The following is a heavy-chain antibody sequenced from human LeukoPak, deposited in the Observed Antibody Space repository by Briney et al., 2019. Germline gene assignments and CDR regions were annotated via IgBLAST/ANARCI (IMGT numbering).Heavy chain of an antibody. D-gene: IGHD4-17*01. Sequence: PGGSLRLSCAASGFTFSDYYMSWIRQAPGKGLEWVSYISSSGSTIYYADSVKGRLTISRDNAKNSLYLQMNSLRAEDTAVYYCASGVTTVTYANYFDYWGQGTLVTVSS. V-gene: IGHV3-11*01. J-gene: IGHJ4*02. CDR1: GFTFSDYY. CDR2: ISSSGSTI. CDR3: ASGVTTVTYANYFDY.